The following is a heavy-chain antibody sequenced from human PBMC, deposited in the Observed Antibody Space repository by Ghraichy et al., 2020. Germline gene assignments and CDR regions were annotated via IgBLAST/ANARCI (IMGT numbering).Heavy chain of an antibody. CDR3: AGPNYGVDV. J-gene: IGHJ6*02. V-gene: IGHV4-59*08. CDR2: IYYSGST. CDR1: SGSISYYY. Sequence: SETLSLTCTVSSGSISYYYWSWIRQPPGKGLEWIGYIYYSGSTNYNPSLKSRVTISVDTSMNQFSLNLTSVTAADTAVYYCAGPNYGVDVWGQGTTVTVSS.